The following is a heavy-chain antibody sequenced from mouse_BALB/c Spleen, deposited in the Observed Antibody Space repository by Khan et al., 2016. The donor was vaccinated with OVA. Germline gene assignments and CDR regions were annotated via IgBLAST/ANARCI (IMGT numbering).Heavy chain of an antibody. Sequence: EVELVESGGGLVQSGGSRKLSCAASGFTFTSYGMHWIRQAPEKGLEWVAYISSDSNTIYYADTVKGRFTISRDNPKNTLFLQMTSLRSRDTAMYFCATSYFYGYYFDYWGQGTTLTVSS. V-gene: IGHV5-17*02. CDR2: ISSDSNTI. J-gene: IGHJ2*01. D-gene: IGHD1-1*01. CDR1: GFTFTSYG. CDR3: ATSYFYGYYFDY.